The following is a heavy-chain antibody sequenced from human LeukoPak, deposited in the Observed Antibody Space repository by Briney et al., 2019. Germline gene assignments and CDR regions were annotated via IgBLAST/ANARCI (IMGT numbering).Heavy chain of an antibody. CDR3: AKASVAIPQYCNS. CDR2: ISGTGSST. D-gene: IGHD2-2*02. CDR1: GYTFGNYA. V-gene: IGHV3-23*01. Sequence: GGSLRLSCEASGYTFGNYAMNWVRQAPGKGLEWVSTISGTGSSTYYADSAKGRFTISRDNSKDTLFLQLNSLTAADTAMYFCAKASVAIPQYCNSWGQGTLVTVSS. J-gene: IGHJ5*02.